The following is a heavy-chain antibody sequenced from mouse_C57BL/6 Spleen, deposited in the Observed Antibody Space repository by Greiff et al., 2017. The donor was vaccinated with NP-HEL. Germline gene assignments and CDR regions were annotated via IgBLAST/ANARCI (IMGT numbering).Heavy chain of an antibody. Sequence: VQLQQSGAELVRPGASVTLSCKASGYTFTDYEMHWVKQTPVHGLEWIGAIDPETGGTAYNQTFKGKAILTADKSSSTAYMELRSLTSEDSAVYYCTRRGNGDYAMDYWGQGTSVTVSS. V-gene: IGHV1-15*01. CDR1: GYTFTDYE. J-gene: IGHJ4*01. D-gene: IGHD2-1*01. CDR3: TRRGNGDYAMDY. CDR2: IDPETGGT.